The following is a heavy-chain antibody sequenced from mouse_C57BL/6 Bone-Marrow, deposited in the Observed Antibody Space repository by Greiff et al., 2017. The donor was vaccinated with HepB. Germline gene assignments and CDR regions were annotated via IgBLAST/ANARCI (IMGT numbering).Heavy chain of an antibody. CDR3: TTGGAWFAY. Sequence: EVHLVESGAELVRPGASVKLSCTASGFNIKDYYMHWVKQRPEQGLEWIGRIDPEDGDTEYAPKFQGKATMTADTSSNPAYLQLSSLTSEDTAVYYCTTGGAWFAYWGQGTLVTVSA. V-gene: IGHV14-1*01. J-gene: IGHJ3*01. CDR2: IDPEDGDT. CDR1: GFNIKDYY.